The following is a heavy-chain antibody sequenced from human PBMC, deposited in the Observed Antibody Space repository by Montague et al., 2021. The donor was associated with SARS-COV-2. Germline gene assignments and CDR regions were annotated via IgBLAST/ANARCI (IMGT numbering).Heavy chain of an antibody. CDR3: AGHGNYETYDAFDI. CDR1: GGSISSSSYY. V-gene: IGHV4-39*01. CDR2: IYYTGST. J-gene: IGHJ3*02. Sequence: SETLSLTCTVSGGSISSSSYYWGWIRQPPGKGLEWIGSIYYTGSTYYNPSLKSRVSISVDTSKNQFSLKLSSVTAADTAVYYCAGHGNYETYDAFDIWGQGTMVTVSS. D-gene: IGHD3-22*01.